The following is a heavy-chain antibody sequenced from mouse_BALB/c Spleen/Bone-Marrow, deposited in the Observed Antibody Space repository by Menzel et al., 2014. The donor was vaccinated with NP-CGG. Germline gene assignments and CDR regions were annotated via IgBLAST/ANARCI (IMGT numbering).Heavy chain of an antibody. CDR1: GFDFSRYW. CDR2: NNPDSSTI. Sequence: EVHLVESGGGLVQPGGSLKLSCAASGFDFSRYWMSWVRQAPGKGLEWIGENNPDSSTINYTPSLKDKFIISRDNAKNTLYLQMSKVRSEDTALYYCARPLYDGYYVWFAYWGQGTLVTVSA. CDR3: ARPLYDGYYVWFAY. J-gene: IGHJ3*01. V-gene: IGHV4-1*02. D-gene: IGHD2-3*01.